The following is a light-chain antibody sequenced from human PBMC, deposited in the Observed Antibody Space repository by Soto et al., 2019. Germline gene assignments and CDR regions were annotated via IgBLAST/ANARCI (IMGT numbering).Light chain of an antibody. CDR2: AAS. Sequence: DIQLTQSPSFLSASVGDRVTITCRASQGINSYLAWYQQKPGKVPKLLIYAASTLQSGVPSRFSGSGSGTEFTRTISSLQPEDFATYYCQQINSYPITFGQGTRLEIK. V-gene: IGKV1-9*01. J-gene: IGKJ5*01. CDR3: QQINSYPIT. CDR1: QGINSY.